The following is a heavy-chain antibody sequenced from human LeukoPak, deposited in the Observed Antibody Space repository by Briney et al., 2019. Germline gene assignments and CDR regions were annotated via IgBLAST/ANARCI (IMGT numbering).Heavy chain of an antibody. J-gene: IGHJ4*02. CDR1: GYSFTSSW. D-gene: IGHD1-7*01. CDR2: IYAGDSDT. CDR3: ASLWNYATFDY. Sequence: GESLKISCKGSGYSFTSSWIGWVRQMPGKGLEWMGVIYAGDSDTRYSPSFQGQVTISADKSISTAYLQWSSLKASDTAMYYCASLWNYATFDYWGQGTLVTVSS. V-gene: IGHV5-51*01.